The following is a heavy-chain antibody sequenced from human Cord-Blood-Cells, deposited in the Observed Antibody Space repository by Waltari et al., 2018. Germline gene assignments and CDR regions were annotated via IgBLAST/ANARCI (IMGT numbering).Heavy chain of an antibody. V-gene: IGHV1-69*01. Sequence: QVQLVQSGAEVKKPGSSVKVSCKASGGTFSSYAISWVRQAPGQGLEWMGGIIPIFGTANYAQKFQGRVTITADESTSTAYMELSSLRSEDTAVYYCARTTGGYCSSTSCYDAFDIWGQGTMVTVSS. CDR1: GGTFSSYA. D-gene: IGHD2-2*01. CDR3: ARTTGGYCSSTSCYDAFDI. J-gene: IGHJ3*02. CDR2: IIPIFGTA.